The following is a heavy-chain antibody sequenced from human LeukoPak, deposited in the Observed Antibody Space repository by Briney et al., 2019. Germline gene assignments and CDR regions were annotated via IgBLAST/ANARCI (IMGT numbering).Heavy chain of an antibody. Sequence: GGSLRLSCAASGVTFSTYSMNWVRQAPGKGLEWVSYISSSGSTIYYADSVKGRFTISRDNAKNSLYLQMNSLRAEDTAVYYCASSSGSYYGGFDYWGQGTLVTVSS. CDR2: ISSSGSTI. CDR1: GVTFSTYS. V-gene: IGHV3-48*04. CDR3: ASSSGSYYGGFDY. J-gene: IGHJ4*02. D-gene: IGHD1-26*01.